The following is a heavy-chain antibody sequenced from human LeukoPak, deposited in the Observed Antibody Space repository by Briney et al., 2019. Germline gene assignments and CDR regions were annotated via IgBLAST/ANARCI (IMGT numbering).Heavy chain of an antibody. D-gene: IGHD2-2*01. V-gene: IGHV1-69*04. J-gene: IGHJ6*02. Sequence: ASVKVSCKASGGTFSSYAISLVRQAPGQGLEWMGRIIPILGIANYAQKFQGRVTITADKSTSTAYMELSSLRSEDTAVYYCARAYCSSTSCYADYYYGMDVWGQGTTVTVSS. CDR1: GGTFSSYA. CDR2: IIPILGIA. CDR3: ARAYCSSTSCYADYYYGMDV.